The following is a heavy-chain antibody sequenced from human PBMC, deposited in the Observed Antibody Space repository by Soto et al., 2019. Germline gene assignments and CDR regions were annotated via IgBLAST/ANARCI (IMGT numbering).Heavy chain of an antibody. D-gene: IGHD3-10*01. J-gene: IGHJ4*02. Sequence: SETLSLSCTVSSVSISSYNWSWVRQPPGKGLEWIGFINYSGGTHYNPSLKSRVTILLDTSKNQFSLKLNTVTAADTAVYYYARENYYALDYWGPGTLVTVSS. CDR1: SVSISSYN. CDR2: INYSGGT. V-gene: IGHV4-59*01. CDR3: ARENYYALDY.